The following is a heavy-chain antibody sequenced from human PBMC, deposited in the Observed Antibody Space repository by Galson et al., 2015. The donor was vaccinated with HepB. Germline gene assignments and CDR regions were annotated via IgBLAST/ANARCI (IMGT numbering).Heavy chain of an antibody. Sequence: TLSLTCAVSGGSFSGYYWSWIRQPPGKWLEWIGEINHSGSTNYNPSLKSRVTISVDTSKNQFSLKLSSVTAADTAVYYCARGRGAAAGQSGFDYWGQGTLVTVSS. D-gene: IGHD6-13*01. CDR2: INHSGST. CDR3: ARGRGAAAGQSGFDY. V-gene: IGHV4-34*01. J-gene: IGHJ4*02. CDR1: GGSFSGYY.